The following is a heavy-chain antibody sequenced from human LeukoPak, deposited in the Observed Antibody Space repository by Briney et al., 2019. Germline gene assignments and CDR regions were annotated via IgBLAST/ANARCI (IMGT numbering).Heavy chain of an antibody. CDR1: GDSISKFA. Sequence: SVKVSCKASGDSISKFAVSWVRQAPGQGLQWMGGIIPIFGTADYAQKFQGRVTITADEATSTTYMELSSLKSEDTAIYYCTTRSCGAGACSSSFYYCYGLHFWGQGTTVSVSS. D-gene: IGHD2-21*02. J-gene: IGHJ6*02. V-gene: IGHV1-69*13. CDR2: IIPIFGTA. CDR3: TTRSCGAGACSSSFYYCYGLHF.